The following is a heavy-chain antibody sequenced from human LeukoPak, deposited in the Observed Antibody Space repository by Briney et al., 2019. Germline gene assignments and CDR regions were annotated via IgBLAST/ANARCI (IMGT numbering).Heavy chain of an antibody. D-gene: IGHD6-13*01. J-gene: IGHJ4*02. CDR1: GFTFSSYA. Sequence: GGSLRLSCAASGFTFSSYALSWVRQAPGKGLERVSAISGSGGSTDYADSVKGRFTISRDNSKSTLYLQMNSLRVEDTAVYYCATDSSSWYFDSWGQGTLVTVSS. CDR2: ISGSGGST. CDR3: ATDSSSWYFDS. V-gene: IGHV3-23*01.